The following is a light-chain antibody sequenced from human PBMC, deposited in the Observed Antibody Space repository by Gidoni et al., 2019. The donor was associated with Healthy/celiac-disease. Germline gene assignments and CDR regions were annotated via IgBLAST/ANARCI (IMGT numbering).Light chain of an antibody. CDR2: AAS. J-gene: IGKJ3*01. CDR1: QSMSSY. CDR3: QQSYSTLFT. Sequence: DIQITQSPSALAASVGDRVTITFRASQSMSSYLNWYQQKPGKAPKLLIYAASSLQSGVPSRFRGSGSGTDFTLTISSLQPEEFATYYCQQSYSTLFTFGPGTKVDIK. V-gene: IGKV1-39*01.